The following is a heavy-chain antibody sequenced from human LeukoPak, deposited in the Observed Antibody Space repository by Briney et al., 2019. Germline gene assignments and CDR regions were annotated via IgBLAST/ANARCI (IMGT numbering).Heavy chain of an antibody. CDR3: AREGSFDAFDI. V-gene: IGHV1-69*04. Sequence: ASVKVSCKASGGTFSTYALSWVRQAPGQGLDWMRRIIPVLDTVKYAQKFQGRLTITADKSTSTSYLDLSSLKSEDTALYYCAREGSFDAFDIWGQGTMVSVSS. CDR2: IIPVLDTV. CDR1: GGTFSTYA. J-gene: IGHJ3*02.